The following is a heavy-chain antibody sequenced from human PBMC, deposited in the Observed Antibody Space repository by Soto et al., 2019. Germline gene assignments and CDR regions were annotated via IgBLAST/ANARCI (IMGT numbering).Heavy chain of an antibody. CDR2: IYPDDSDT. J-gene: IGHJ4*02. CDR3: ARIPFAATGFYXDY. D-gene: IGHD6-13*01. CDR1: GYNFNNYW. V-gene: IGHV5-51*01. Sequence: PGESLKISCKASGYNFNNYWIGWVRQMPEKGLEWMGFIYPDDSDTKYSPSFQGQVTISVDKSITTASLQWSSLKASDTAMYYYARIPFAATGFYXDYWAQGTLVTVSS.